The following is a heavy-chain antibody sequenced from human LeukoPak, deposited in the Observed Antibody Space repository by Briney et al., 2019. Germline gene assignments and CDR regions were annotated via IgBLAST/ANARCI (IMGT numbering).Heavy chain of an antibody. V-gene: IGHV5-51*01. CDR2: IYPGDSDT. CDR3: ARQLPGVSSAFDI. D-gene: IGHD5/OR15-5a*01. Sequence: GESLKISCKGSGYSFTSYWIGWVRQMPGKALEWMGIIYPGDSDTRYSPSFQGQVTISADKSISIAYLQWSSLKASDTAMHYCARQLPGVSSAFDIWGHGTMVITVSS. CDR1: GYSFTSYW. J-gene: IGHJ3*02.